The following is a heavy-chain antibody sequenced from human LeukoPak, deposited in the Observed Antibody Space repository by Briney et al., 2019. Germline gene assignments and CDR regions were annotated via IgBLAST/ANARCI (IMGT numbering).Heavy chain of an antibody. V-gene: IGHV3-7*03. CDR1: GFTFSSYW. J-gene: IGHJ1*01. CDR2: IKQDGSEK. Sequence: GGSLRLSCAASGFTFSSYWMSWVRQAPGKGLEWVANIKQDGSEKYYVDSVKGRFTISRDNAKNSLYLQMNSLRAEDAAVYYCARADTAMVQIKDEYFQHWGQGTLVTVSS. D-gene: IGHD5-18*01. CDR3: ARADTAMVQIKDEYFQH.